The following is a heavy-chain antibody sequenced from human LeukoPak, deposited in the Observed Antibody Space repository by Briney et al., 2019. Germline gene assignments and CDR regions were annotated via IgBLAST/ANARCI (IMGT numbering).Heavy chain of an antibody. CDR1: GGSFSGYY. D-gene: IGHD2-8*01. Sequence: SETLSLTCAVYGGSFSGYYWSWIRQPPGKGLEWIGEINHSGSTNYNPSLKSRVTISVDTSKNQFSLKLSSVTAADTAVYYCAVTCTNGVCYHGGFYWGQGTLVTVSS. CDR2: INHSGST. J-gene: IGHJ4*02. CDR3: AVTCTNGVCYHGGFY. V-gene: IGHV4-34*01.